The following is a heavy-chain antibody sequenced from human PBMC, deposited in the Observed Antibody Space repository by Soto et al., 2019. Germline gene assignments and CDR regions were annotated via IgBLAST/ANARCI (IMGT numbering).Heavy chain of an antibody. V-gene: IGHV3-23*01. CDR3: AKDQGVFGVVISWFDP. Sequence: EVQLLESGGGLVQPGGSLRLSCAASGFTFSSYAMSWVRQAPGKGLEWVSAISGSGGSTYYADSVKGRFTISRDNSRSTLYLQMNSLRAEDTAVYYCAKDQGVFGVVISWFDPWGQGSLVTVSS. CDR1: GFTFSSYA. D-gene: IGHD3-3*01. J-gene: IGHJ5*02. CDR2: ISGSGGST.